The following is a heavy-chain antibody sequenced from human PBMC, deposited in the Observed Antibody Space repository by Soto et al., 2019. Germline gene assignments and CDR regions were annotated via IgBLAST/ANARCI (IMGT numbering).Heavy chain of an antibody. J-gene: IGHJ4*02. CDR2: INPILGIA. D-gene: IGHD6-13*01. V-gene: IGHV1-69*08. CDR3: ARERAAAHLDY. CDR1: GGTFSSYT. Sequence: QVQLVQSGAEVKKPGSSVKVSCKASGGTFSSYTISWVRQAPGQGLEWMGRINPILGIANYAQKFQGRVTITEDKYTSQADMELRSLRSDDTAAYYRARERAAAHLDYWGQGTLVTVSS.